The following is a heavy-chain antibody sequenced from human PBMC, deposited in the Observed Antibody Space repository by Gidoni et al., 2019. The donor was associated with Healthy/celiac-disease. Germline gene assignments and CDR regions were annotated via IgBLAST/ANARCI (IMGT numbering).Heavy chain of an antibody. CDR2: ISSSSSYI. Sequence: EVQLVESGGGRVKLGGSLSLSRPAPGSTSSPSTMNWVRQAPGKGLEWVSSISSSSSYIYYADSVKGRFTISRDNAKNSLYLQMNSLRAEDTAVYYCARDRGGLWFGELLSPYYYYGMDVWGQGTTVTVSS. CDR1: GSTSSPST. CDR3: ARDRGGLWFGELLSPYYYYGMDV. J-gene: IGHJ6*02. D-gene: IGHD3-10*01. V-gene: IGHV3-21*01.